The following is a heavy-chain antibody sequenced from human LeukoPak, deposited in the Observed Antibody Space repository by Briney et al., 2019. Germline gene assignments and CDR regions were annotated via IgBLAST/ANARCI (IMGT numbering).Heavy chain of an antibody. CDR1: GFTFSSYV. D-gene: IGHD3-16*02. J-gene: IGHJ4*02. CDR2: IRYDGSYK. V-gene: IGHV3-30*02. CDR3: AKDPRDHSYCWSWRYFDY. Sequence: PGGSLRLSCAASGFTFSSYVMHWVRQAPGKGLEWVAFIRYDGSYKYYADSVKGRFTISRDNSKNTLYLQMKSLRAEDTAVYYCAKDPRDHSYCWSWRYFDYWGQGTLVTVSS.